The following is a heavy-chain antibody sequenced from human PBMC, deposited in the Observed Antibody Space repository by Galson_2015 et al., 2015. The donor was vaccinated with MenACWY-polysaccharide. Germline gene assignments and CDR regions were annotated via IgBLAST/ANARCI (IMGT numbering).Heavy chain of an antibody. CDR2: IQNDGSEI. D-gene: IGHD2-15*01. V-gene: IGHV3-33*05. CDR3: AREGSRIVFHAFDT. CDR1: GSRFSYSG. Sequence: SLRLSCAASGSRFSYSGMHWVRQAPGKGLEWVAVIQNDGSEIVYADSVKGRFTISRDNSKNTEFLEMNTLGAEDTAVYYCAREGSRIVFHAFDTWGQGTMVTVSS. J-gene: IGHJ3*02.